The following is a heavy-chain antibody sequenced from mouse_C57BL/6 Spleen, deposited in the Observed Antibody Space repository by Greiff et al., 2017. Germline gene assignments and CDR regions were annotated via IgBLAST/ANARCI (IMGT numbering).Heavy chain of an antibody. V-gene: IGHV1-7*01. Sequence: QVQLKQSGAELAKPGASVKLSCKASGYTFTSYWMHWVKQRPGQGLEWIGYINPSSGYTKYNQKFKDKATLTADKSSSPAYMHLSSLTYEDSAVYYCARGSLYYAMDYWGQGTSVTVSA. CDR2: INPSSGYT. CDR3: ARGSLYYAMDY. D-gene: IGHD1-1*01. J-gene: IGHJ4*01. CDR1: GYTFTSYW.